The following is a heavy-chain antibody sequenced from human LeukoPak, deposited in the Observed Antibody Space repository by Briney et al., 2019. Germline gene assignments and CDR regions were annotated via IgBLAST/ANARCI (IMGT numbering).Heavy chain of an antibody. CDR1: GYTFTSYG. CDR2: IIPIFGTA. J-gene: IGHJ5*02. Sequence: ASVKLSCKASGYTFTSYGISWVRQAPGQGLEWVGGIIPIFGTAHYAQKFRDSDTNSADEYTHSPHREQRSLICGDAAVYYCARYDLMTVVIFDPWGQGPLVTVSS. CDR3: ARYDLMTVVIFDP. V-gene: IGHV1-69*13. D-gene: IGHD2-21*01.